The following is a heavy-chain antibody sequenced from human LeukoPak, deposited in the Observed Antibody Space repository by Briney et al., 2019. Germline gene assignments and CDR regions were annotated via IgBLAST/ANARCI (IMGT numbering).Heavy chain of an antibody. D-gene: IGHD3-10*01. CDR3: ARDRVWFGELLPYFDY. CDR2: IKQDGSEK. CDR1: GFTFSSYW. Sequence: GGSLRLSRAASGFTFSSYWMSWVRQAPGKGLEWVANIKQDGSEKYYVDSVKGRFTISRDNAKNSLYLQMNSLRAEDTAVYYCARDRVWFGELLPYFDYWGQGTLVTVSS. V-gene: IGHV3-7*03. J-gene: IGHJ4*02.